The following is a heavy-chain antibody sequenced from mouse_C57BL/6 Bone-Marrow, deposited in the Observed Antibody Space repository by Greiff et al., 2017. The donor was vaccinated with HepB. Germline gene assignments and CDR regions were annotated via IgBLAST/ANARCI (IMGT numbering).Heavy chain of an antibody. CDR3: ARNPAYYSNYVGAMDY. J-gene: IGHJ4*01. CDR2: IHPNSGST. CDR1: GYTFTSYW. D-gene: IGHD2-5*01. Sequence: QVQLQQPGAELVKPGASVKLSCKASGYTFTSYWMHWVKQRPGQGLEWIEMIHPNSGSTNYNEKFKSKATLTVDKSSSTAYMQLSSLTSEDSAVYYCARNPAYYSNYVGAMDYWGQGTSVTVSS. V-gene: IGHV1-64*01.